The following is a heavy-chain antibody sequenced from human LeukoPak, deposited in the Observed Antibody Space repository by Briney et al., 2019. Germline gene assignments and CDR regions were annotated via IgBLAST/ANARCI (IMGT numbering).Heavy chain of an antibody. CDR1: GGSIRSNNYY. Sequence: NASETLSLTCAVSGGSIRSNNYYWGWIRQPPGKGLEWIGSIYYSGSTYYNPSLKSRVTISVDTSKNQLSLKLSSVTAADTAVYYCAVGATHFDYWGQGTLVTVSS. J-gene: IGHJ4*02. CDR2: IYYSGST. V-gene: IGHV4-39*01. CDR3: AVGATHFDY. D-gene: IGHD1-26*01.